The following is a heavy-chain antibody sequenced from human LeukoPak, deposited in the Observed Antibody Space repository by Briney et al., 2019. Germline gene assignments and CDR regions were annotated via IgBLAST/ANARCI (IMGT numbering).Heavy chain of an antibody. CDR1: GGSVSSGSYY. CDR3: ARASITIFGVVITEYYYGMDV. V-gene: IGHV4-61*01. CDR2: IYYSGST. J-gene: IGHJ6*02. D-gene: IGHD3-3*01. Sequence: SETLSLTCTVSGGSVSSGSYYWSWIRQPPGKGLEWIVYIYYSGSTNYNPSLKSRVTISVDTSKNQFSLKLSSVTAADTAVYYCARASITIFGVVITEYYYGMDVWGQGTTVTVSS.